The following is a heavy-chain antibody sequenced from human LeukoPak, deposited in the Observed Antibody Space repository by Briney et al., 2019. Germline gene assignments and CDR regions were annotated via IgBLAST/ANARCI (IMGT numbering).Heavy chain of an antibody. CDR1: GGSFSGYY. CDR3: AGNPREYCSGGSCYSAY. V-gene: IGHV4-34*01. J-gene: IGHJ4*02. CDR2: INHSGST. Sequence: PSETLSLTCAVYGGSFSGYYWSWIRQPPGKGLEWSGEINHSGSTNYNPSLKSRVTISVDASKNQFSLKLSSVTAADTAVYYCAGNPREYCSGGSCYSAYWGQGTLVTVSS. D-gene: IGHD2-15*01.